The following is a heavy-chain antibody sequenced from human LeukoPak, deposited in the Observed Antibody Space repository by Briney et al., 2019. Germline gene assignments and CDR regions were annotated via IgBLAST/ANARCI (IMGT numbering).Heavy chain of an antibody. J-gene: IGHJ5*02. D-gene: IGHD2-2*01. V-gene: IGHV1-69*04. Sequence: SVKVSCKASGGTFSSYAISWVRQAPGQGLEWMGRIIPILGIANYAQKLQGRVTMTTDTSTSTAYMELRSLRSDDTAVYYCAREADCSSTSCYPWFDPWGQGTLVTVSS. CDR2: IIPILGIA. CDR1: GGTFSSYA. CDR3: AREADCSSTSCYPWFDP.